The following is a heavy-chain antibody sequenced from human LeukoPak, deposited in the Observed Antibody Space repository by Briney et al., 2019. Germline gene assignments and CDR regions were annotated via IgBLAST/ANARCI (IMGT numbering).Heavy chain of an antibody. CDR3: ARAESGSMATVTTVDY. J-gene: IGHJ4*02. CDR2: ISAYYGNT. V-gene: IGHV1-18*01. Sequence: ASVKVSCKASGYTSTSYGIIWVRQAPGQGLEWMGWISAYYGNTNYAQKLQGRVTMTTDTSTSTAYMELRSLRSDDTAVYYCARAESGSMATVTTVDYWGQGTLVTVSS. D-gene: IGHD4-17*01. CDR1: GYTSTSYG.